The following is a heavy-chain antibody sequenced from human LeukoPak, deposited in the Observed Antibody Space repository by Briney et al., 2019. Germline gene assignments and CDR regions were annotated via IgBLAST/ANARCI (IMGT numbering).Heavy chain of an antibody. Sequence: SETLSLTCAVYGGSFSGYYWSWIRQHPGKGLEWIGEINHSGSTNYNPSLKSRVTISVGTSKNQFSLKLSSVTAADTAVYYCARGPYSSGWPRVYWGQGTLVTVSS. J-gene: IGHJ4*02. CDR2: INHSGST. D-gene: IGHD6-19*01. CDR3: ARGPYSSGWPRVY. CDR1: GGSFSGYY. V-gene: IGHV4-34*01.